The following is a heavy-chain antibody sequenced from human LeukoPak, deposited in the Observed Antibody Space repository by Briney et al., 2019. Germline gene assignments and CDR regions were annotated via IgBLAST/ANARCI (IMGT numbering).Heavy chain of an antibody. CDR3: ARAFSSGYWFDP. J-gene: IGHJ5*02. CDR2: MFHGGRT. CDR1: GGSTTSRSYY. V-gene: IGHV4-39*01. Sequence: PSETLSLTCTVSGGSTTSRSYYWVWIPQPPGEGLEWIDSMFHGGRTYDNPSLKSRVTISGDTSKNQFSLKLTSVIATDTAIYYYARAFSSGYWFDPWGQGTLVTVSS. D-gene: IGHD3-22*01.